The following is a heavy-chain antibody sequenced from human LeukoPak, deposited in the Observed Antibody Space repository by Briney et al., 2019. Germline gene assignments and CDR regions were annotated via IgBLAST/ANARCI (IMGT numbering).Heavy chain of an antibody. CDR1: GFTFSSSA. V-gene: IGHV3-23*01. D-gene: IGHD5-12*01. CDR3: ARDWSGYDRSSAFDI. CDR2: INGDGSDT. J-gene: IGHJ3*02. Sequence: GGSLRLSCAASGFTFSSSAMTWVRHTPGKGLEWLSAINGDGSDTIYTDSVKGRFTISRDNAKNSLYLQMNSLRAEDTAVHYCARDWSGYDRSSAFDIWGQGTMVTVSS.